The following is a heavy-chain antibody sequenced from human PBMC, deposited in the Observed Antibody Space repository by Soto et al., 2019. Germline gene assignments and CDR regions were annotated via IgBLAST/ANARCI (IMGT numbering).Heavy chain of an antibody. CDR1: GGSFSSYA. V-gene: IGHV1-69*13. J-gene: IGHJ5*02. CDR2: IIPIFGTA. Sequence: SLKVCCKYSGGSFSSYAISWVRQAPGQGLEWMGGIIPIFGTANYAQKFQGRVTITADESTSTAYMELSSLRSEDTAVYYCAITMVRGVIIRYNWFDPWGQGTLVTVSS. D-gene: IGHD3-10*01. CDR3: AITMVRGVIIRYNWFDP.